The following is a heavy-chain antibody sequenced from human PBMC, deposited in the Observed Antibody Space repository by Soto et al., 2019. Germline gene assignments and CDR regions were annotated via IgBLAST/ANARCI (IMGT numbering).Heavy chain of an antibody. CDR2: ISGSGGST. CDR1: GFTFSSYA. D-gene: IGHD4-4*01. CDR3: TKDRTVTNWFDP. Sequence: GGSLRLSCAASGFTFSSYAMSWVRQAPGKGLEWVSAISGSGGSTYYADSVKGRFNISRDNSKNTLYLQMISVRAENQAVYYYTKDRTVTNWFDPWGQGTLVTVSS. J-gene: IGHJ5*02. V-gene: IGHV3-23*01.